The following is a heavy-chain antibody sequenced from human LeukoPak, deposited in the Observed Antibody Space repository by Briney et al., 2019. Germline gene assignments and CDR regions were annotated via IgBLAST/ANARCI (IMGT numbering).Heavy chain of an antibody. CDR3: ARDAGGGPFFDY. Sequence: SETLSLTCTVSGGSFSGCYWGWIRQPPGKGLEWIGSTNYSGSTDYNPSLKSRVTISLDASKNQFSLKLSSVTAADTAVYYCARDAGGGPFFDYWGQGTLVTVSS. CDR1: GGSFSGCY. CDR2: TNYSGST. J-gene: IGHJ4*02. V-gene: IGHV4-59*01. D-gene: IGHD2-15*01.